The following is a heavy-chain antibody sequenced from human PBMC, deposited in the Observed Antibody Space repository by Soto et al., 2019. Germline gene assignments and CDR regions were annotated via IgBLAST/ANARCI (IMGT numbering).Heavy chain of an antibody. Sequence: QVQLQESGPGLVKPSQTLSLTCTVSGGSISTVDYWWSWIRQSPDMGLEWIGHIYDGGRTYNNPSLEISVTVSVDTSKSQLPLTLSSVSAADTAVYYCARGPSGDKVDSWGQGTLVTVSS. CDR1: GGSISTVDYW. CDR2: IYDGGRT. V-gene: IGHV4-30-4*01. D-gene: IGHD7-27*01. CDR3: ARGPSGDKVDS. J-gene: IGHJ4*02.